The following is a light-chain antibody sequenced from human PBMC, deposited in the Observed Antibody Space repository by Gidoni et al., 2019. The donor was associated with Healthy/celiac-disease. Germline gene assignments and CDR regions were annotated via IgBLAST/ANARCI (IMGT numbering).Light chain of an antibody. Sequence: SYVLTQPPSVSVAPGQTARITCGGNNIGSKKVHWYQQRPGQAPVLVVYDDSYRPSGIPERFSGSNSGNTATLTISRVEAGDEADYHCQVWDSSSDHPVFGGGTKLTVL. CDR1: NIGSKK. J-gene: IGLJ2*01. CDR3: QVWDSSSDHPV. CDR2: DDS. V-gene: IGLV3-21*02.